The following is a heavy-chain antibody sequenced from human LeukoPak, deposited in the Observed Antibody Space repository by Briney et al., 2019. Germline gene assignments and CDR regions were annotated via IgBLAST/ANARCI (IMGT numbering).Heavy chain of an antibody. D-gene: IGHD5-12*01. V-gene: IGHV4-59*01. CDR2: IYYSGST. J-gene: IGHJ3*02. CDR1: GGSISSYY. Sequence: SSETLSLTCTVSGGSISSYYWSWIRQPPGKGLEGIGYIYYSGSTNYNPSLKSRVTISVDTSKNQFSLKLSSVTAADTAVYYCARSYSGYDLHAFDIWGQGTMVTVSS. CDR3: ARSYSGYDLHAFDI.